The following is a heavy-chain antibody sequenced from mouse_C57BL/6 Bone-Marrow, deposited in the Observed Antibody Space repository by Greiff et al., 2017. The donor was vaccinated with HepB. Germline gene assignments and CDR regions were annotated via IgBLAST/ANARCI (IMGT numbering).Heavy chain of an antibody. Sequence: EVMLVESGGGLVQPGGSRKLSCAASGFTFSSFGLHWVRQAPDKGLEWVAYISSASSSIYYADTVKGRFTITRDNPKNTLFLQMTSLRSEDTAMYYCARSYFGSCQSLDYWGQGTTLTVSS. D-gene: IGHD1-1*01. J-gene: IGHJ2*01. CDR3: ARSYFGSCQSLDY. CDR1: GFTFSSFG. CDR2: ISSASSSI. V-gene: IGHV5-17*02.